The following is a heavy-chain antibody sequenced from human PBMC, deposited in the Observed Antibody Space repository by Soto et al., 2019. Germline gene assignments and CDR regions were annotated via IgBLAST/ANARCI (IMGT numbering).Heavy chain of an antibody. D-gene: IGHD2-15*01. V-gene: IGHV1-18*01. CDR3: ARDCTCGSCFCIY. CDR2: INTYNGNS. CDR1: GYTLTNYA. Sequence: QVQLVQSAAEVKKPGASVKVSGKASGYTLTNYAISWVRQAPGQGPEWMGWINTYNGNSNYAQKFQGRVTMTTDTSTNTAYMELRSLTSDDTAVYYCARDCTCGSCFCIYWGQGTLVTVSS. J-gene: IGHJ4*02.